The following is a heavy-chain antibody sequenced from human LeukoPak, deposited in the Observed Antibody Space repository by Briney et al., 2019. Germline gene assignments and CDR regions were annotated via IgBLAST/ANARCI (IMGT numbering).Heavy chain of an antibody. J-gene: IGHJ5*02. CDR2: VSSDGSID. CDR3: AREGMGTTFSAWFDP. Sequence: GGSLRLSCAASEFTFNSYNMNWVRQAPGKGLEWVAVVSSDGSIDYYADSLRGRFTVSRDNSKNTMFLQFNTLRPEDTAVYYCAREGMGTTFSAWFDPWGQGTLVTVSS. V-gene: IGHV3-30*03. D-gene: IGHD1-7*01. CDR1: EFTFNSYN.